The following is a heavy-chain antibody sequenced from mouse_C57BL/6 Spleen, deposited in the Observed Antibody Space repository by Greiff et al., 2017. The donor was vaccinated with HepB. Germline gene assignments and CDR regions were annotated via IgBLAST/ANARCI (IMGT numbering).Heavy chain of an antibody. CDR1: GYTFTDYN. CDR3: ARCGYYGSSYERYFDV. Sequence: VQLQQSGPELVKPGASVKMSCKASGYTFTDYNMHWVKQSHGKSLEWIGYINPNNGGTSYNQKFKGKATLTVNKSSSTAYMERRSLTSEDSAVYYCARCGYYGSSYERYFDVWGTGTTVTVSS. D-gene: IGHD1-1*01. V-gene: IGHV1-22*01. J-gene: IGHJ1*03. CDR2: INPNNGGT.